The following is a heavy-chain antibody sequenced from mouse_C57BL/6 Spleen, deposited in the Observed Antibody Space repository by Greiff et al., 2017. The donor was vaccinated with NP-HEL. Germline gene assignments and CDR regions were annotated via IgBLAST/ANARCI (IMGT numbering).Heavy chain of an antibody. CDR3: ARGYYYGSSYWYFDV. V-gene: IGHV1-69*01. D-gene: IGHD1-1*01. J-gene: IGHJ1*03. CDR2: IDPSDSYT. Sequence: QVQLQQPGAELVMPGASVKLSCKASGYTFTSYWMHWVKQRPGQGLEWIGEIDPSDSYTNYNQKFKGKSTLTVDKSSSTAYVQLSSLTSEDSAVYYCARGYYYGSSYWYFDVWGTGTTVTVSS. CDR1: GYTFTSYW.